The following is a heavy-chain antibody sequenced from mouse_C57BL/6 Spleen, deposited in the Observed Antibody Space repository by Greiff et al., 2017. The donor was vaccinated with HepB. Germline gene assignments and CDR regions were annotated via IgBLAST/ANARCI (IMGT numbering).Heavy chain of an antibody. CDR2: IDPDDGET. Sequence: EVKLQESGAELVKPGASVKLSCTASGFNINDYYMHWVKQRTEQGLEWIGRIDPDDGETKYAPKFQGKATRTADTASNTAYLQLSSLTSEDTAVYYCALAHYYGSSSSWFAYWGQGTLVTVSA. D-gene: IGHD1-1*01. J-gene: IGHJ3*01. CDR3: ALAHYYGSSSSWFAY. CDR1: GFNINDYY. V-gene: IGHV14-2*01.